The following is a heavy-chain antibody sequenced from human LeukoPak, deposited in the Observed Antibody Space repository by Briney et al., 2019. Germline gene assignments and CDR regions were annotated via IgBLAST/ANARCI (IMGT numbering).Heavy chain of an antibody. CDR1: GFSFSGYG. Sequence: GGSLRLSCAATGFSFSGYGMHWVRQAPGKGLEWVTFIRYDGSTKSYADSVKGRFTIARDNSKNTLYLQMNSLRAEDTAVYFCAKDYNNGFDYWGQGALVTVSS. V-gene: IGHV3-30*02. CDR2: IRYDGSTK. J-gene: IGHJ4*02. D-gene: IGHD1-14*01. CDR3: AKDYNNGFDY.